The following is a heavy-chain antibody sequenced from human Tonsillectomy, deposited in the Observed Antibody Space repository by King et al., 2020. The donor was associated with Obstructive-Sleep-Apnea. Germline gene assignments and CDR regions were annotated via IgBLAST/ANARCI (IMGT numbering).Heavy chain of an antibody. CDR3: ARGRSGGLFDS. J-gene: IGHJ4*02. CDR2: TNPYNGDT. D-gene: IGHD1-26*01. Sequence: VQLVESVAEVKKPGASVKVSCETSGYTFITYYMFWVRQAPGQGLEWMGWTNPYNGDTHVTQKFGGRVTMTSDTSISTAYMELTGLRSDDTAVYYCARGRSGGLFDSWGQGTLVTVSS. CDR1: GYTFITYY. V-gene: IGHV1-2*02.